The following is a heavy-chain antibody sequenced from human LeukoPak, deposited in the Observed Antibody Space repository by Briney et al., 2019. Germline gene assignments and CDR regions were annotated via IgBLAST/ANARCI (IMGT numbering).Heavy chain of an antibody. CDR3: ARVGHVLRYFDWLLSRGNNEVEFDY. CDR1: GFTFSSYW. V-gene: IGHV3-7*03. D-gene: IGHD3-9*01. CDR2: IKQDGSEK. J-gene: IGHJ4*02. Sequence: QSGGSLRLSCAASGFTFSSYWMSWVRQAPGKGLEWVANIKQDGSEKYYVDSVKGRFTISRDNAKNSLYLQMNSLRSDDTAVYYCARVGHVLRYFDWLLSRGNNEVEFDYWGQGTLVTVSS.